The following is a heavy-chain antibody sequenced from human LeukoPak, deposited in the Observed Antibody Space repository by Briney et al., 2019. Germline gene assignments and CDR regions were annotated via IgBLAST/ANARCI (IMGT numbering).Heavy chain of an antibody. Sequence: PSETLSLTCAVSGGSISSGGYSWSWIRQPPGKGLEWIGYIYHSGSTYYNPSLESRVTISVDRSKNQFSLKLSSVTAADTAVYYCARGPIVVVPAAKRVGAFDIWGQGTMVTVSS. CDR2: IYHSGST. J-gene: IGHJ3*02. CDR3: ARGPIVVVPAAKRVGAFDI. V-gene: IGHV4-30-2*01. D-gene: IGHD2-2*01. CDR1: GGSISSGGYS.